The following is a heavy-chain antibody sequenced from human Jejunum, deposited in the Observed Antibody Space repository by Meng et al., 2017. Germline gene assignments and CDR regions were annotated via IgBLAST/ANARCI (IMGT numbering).Heavy chain of an antibody. V-gene: IGHV4-39*07. CDR2: IYYSGST. CDR1: GGSISSSSYY. CDR3: ARDPTSVVPVAIRNWFDP. Sequence: LQPQESGPGLVTASETLCLTCTVSGGSISSSSYYWGSIRQPPGKGLEWIGSIYYSGSTYYNPSLKSRVSISVDTSKNQFSLKLSSVTAADTALYYCARDPTSVVPVAIRNWFDPWGQGTLVTVSS. J-gene: IGHJ5*02. D-gene: IGHD2-2*01.